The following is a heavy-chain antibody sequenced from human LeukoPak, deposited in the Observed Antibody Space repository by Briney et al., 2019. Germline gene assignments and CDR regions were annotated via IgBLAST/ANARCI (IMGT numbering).Heavy chain of an antibody. J-gene: IGHJ4*02. CDR3: AKSPPRCSGGSCYGY. D-gene: IGHD2-15*01. Sequence: PGRSLRLSCAASGFTFSSYGMHWVRQAPGKGLEWVAVIWYDGSNKYYADSVKGRFTISRDNSKNTLYLQMSSLRADDTALYYCAKSPPRCSGGSCYGYWGQGTLVTVSS. V-gene: IGHV3-33*06. CDR1: GFTFSSYG. CDR2: IWYDGSNK.